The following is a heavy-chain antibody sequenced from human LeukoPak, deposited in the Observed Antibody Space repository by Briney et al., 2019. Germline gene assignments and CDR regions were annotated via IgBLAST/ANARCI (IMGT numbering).Heavy chain of an antibody. J-gene: IGHJ6*02. D-gene: IGHD4-23*01. Sequence: SETLSLTCTVSGGSISSSSYYWGWIRQPPGKGLEWIGSIYYSGSTYYNPSLKSRVTISVDTSKNQFSLKLSSVTAADTAVYYCASHDYGGSRYYYYGMDVWGQGTTVTVSS. CDR2: IYYSGST. CDR1: GGSISSSSYY. V-gene: IGHV4-39*07. CDR3: ASHDYGGSRYYYYGMDV.